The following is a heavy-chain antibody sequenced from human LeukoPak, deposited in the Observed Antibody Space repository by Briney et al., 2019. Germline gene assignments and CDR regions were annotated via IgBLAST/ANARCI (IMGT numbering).Heavy chain of an antibody. J-gene: IGHJ5*02. CDR3: ARLGPLVRGVNWFDP. CDR1: VYLFTSYW. D-gene: IGHD3-10*01. CDR2: IYTGDSNT. Sequence: GESLKISCKGSVYLFTSYWIGWGRPLPGKGLYWIGIIYTGDSNTRYTPSLQGQATLSADKSISTAYLQWSSMKASDTAMYYCARLGPLVRGVNWFDPWGQGTLVTVSS. V-gene: IGHV5-51*01.